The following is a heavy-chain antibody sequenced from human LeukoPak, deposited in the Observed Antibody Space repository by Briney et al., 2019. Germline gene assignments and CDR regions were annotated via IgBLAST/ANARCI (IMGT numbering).Heavy chain of an antibody. D-gene: IGHD3-22*01. V-gene: IGHV3-23*01. CDR1: GFAFSSYA. Sequence: GGSLRLSCTASGFAFSSYAMTWVRQAPGKGLEWVSGISGSGGSTYYADSVKGRFTISRDNSRNTLYLQMNSLRAADTAVYYCAKGLNYESSAAFNYWGQGTLVTVSS. CDR2: ISGSGGST. CDR3: AKGLNYESSAAFNY. J-gene: IGHJ4*02.